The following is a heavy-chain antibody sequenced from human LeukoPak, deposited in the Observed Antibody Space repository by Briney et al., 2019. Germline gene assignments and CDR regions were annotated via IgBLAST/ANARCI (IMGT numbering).Heavy chain of an antibody. Sequence: KSGGSLRLSCAASGFTFNNYWMTWFRQAPGKGLEWVANIKQDGTEIYYVDSVRGRFIISRDNAENSLYLQMNSLRVEDTAVYYCARTPDGADYWGRGTLVTVSS. J-gene: IGHJ4*02. V-gene: IGHV3-7*01. D-gene: IGHD3-10*01. CDR3: ARTPDGADY. CDR1: GFTFNNYW. CDR2: IKQDGTEI.